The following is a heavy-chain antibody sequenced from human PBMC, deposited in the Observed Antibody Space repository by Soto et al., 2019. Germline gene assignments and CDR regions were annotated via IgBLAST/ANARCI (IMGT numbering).Heavy chain of an antibody. V-gene: IGHV3-23*01. D-gene: IGHD1-1*01. Sequence: DVQLLESGGGWVQPGGSLRLSCTASGLTFRSYAMSWVRQAPGKGLEWVSGIHGFGDEPRYADSVKGRLTISRDKTKNTVYLQMNSLRVEDTAIYYCANVDWNYGKDAWGQGTTVTVSS. CDR3: ANVDWNYGKDA. J-gene: IGHJ6*02. CDR1: GLTFRSYA. CDR2: IHGFGDEP.